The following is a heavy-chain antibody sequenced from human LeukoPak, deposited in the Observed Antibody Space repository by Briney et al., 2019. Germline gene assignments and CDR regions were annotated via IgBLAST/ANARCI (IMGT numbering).Heavy chain of an antibody. CDR1: GYTFTGYY. V-gene: IGHV1-2*02. J-gene: IGHJ4*02. CDR2: INPNSGGT. D-gene: IGHD1-26*01. CDR3: ARALTFVGATTPWGY. Sequence: ASVKVSCKASGYTFTGYYMHWVRQAPGQGLEWMGWINPNSGGTNYAQKFQGRVTMTRDTSISTAYMELSRLRSDDTAVYYCARALTFVGATTPWGYWGQGTLVTVSS.